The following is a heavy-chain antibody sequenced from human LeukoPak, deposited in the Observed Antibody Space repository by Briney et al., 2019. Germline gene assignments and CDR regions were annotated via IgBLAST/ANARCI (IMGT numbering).Heavy chain of an antibody. CDR2: TYYRSKWYN. CDR3: ARSDSSISLNWFDP. J-gene: IGHJ5*02. V-gene: IGHV6-1*01. CDR1: GDSFSSNSAA. Sequence: SQTLSLTCAISGDSFSSNSAAWNWIRQSPSRGLEWLGRTYYRSKWYNDHAVSVKSRITINPDTSKNQFSLQLNSVTPEDTAVYYCARSDSSISLNWFDPWGQGTLVTVSS. D-gene: IGHD6-13*01.